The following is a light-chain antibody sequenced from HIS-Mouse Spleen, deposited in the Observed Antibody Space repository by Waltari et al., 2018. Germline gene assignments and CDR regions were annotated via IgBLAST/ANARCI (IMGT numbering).Light chain of an antibody. Sequence: QSALTQPASVSGSPGQSITISCTGTSSDVGGYNYVSWYQHHPGKAPQPMIYEVSNRPSGVSNRFSGSKSGNTASLTISGLQAEDEADYYCSSYTSSSTWVFGGGTKLTVL. CDR2: EVS. V-gene: IGLV2-14*01. CDR1: SSDVGGYNY. J-gene: IGLJ3*02. CDR3: SSYTSSSTWV.